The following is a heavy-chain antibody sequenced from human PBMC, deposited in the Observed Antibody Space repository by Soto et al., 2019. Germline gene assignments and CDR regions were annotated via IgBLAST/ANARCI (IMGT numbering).Heavy chain of an antibody. CDR3: AKDPMIVYTLGFEI. CDR2: ISNTGAVT. D-gene: IGHD3-22*01. V-gene: IGHV3-23*01. Sequence: EVLLLESGGGVVQPGGSLRLSCAVSGFTFRNYGMSWVRQAPGKGLEWVSRISNTGAVTYYPDSVKARFTISRDNSKNALNLQMNSLRADDTDVYYCAKDPMIVYTLGFEIWRQGTLVTVSS. J-gene: IGHJ3*02. CDR1: GFTFRNYG.